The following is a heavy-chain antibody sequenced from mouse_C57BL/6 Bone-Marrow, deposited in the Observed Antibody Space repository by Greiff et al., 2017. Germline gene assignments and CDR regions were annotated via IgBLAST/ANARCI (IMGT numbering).Heavy chain of an antibody. CDR2: IWSAGST. J-gene: IGHJ2*01. CDR1: GFSLTSYG. D-gene: IGHD4-1*01. Sequence: VMLVESGPGLVAPSQRLSIPCTVSGFSLTSYGVHWVRQPPGKGLEWLVVIWSAGSTTYNSALKSRLSISKDNSKSQVFLKMNSLQTDDTAMYYCARQDNWDDYFDFWGQGTTLTVSS. CDR3: ARQDNWDDYFDF. V-gene: IGHV2-6-1*01.